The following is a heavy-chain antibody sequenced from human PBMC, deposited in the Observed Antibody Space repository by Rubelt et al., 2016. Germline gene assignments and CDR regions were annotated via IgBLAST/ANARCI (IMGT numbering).Heavy chain of an antibody. Sequence: QLQLQESGPGLVKPSETLSLTCTVSGGSISSSSYYWGWIRQPPGKGLEWIGSIYYSGTTYYNPSLRSRVTISVDTSKIQFSLKLSSVTAADTAVYYCVAYYYDSSGYSTYYFDYWGQGTLVTVSS. D-gene: IGHD3-22*01. CDR1: GGSISSSSYY. J-gene: IGHJ4*02. CDR2: IYYSGTT. V-gene: IGHV4-39*07. CDR3: VAYYYDSSGYSTYYFDY.